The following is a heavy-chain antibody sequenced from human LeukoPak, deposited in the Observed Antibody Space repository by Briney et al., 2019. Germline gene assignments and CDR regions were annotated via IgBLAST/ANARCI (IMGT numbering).Heavy chain of an antibody. V-gene: IGHV3-23*01. CDR3: ARGGESGSYYAPRYFDY. J-gene: IGHJ4*02. CDR2: ISGSGGST. CDR1: GFTFSNYA. D-gene: IGHD1-26*01. Sequence: GGSLRLSCAASGFTFSNYAMSWVRQAPGKGLDWVSDISGSGGSTYYADSVKGRFTISRDNSKNTLYLQMNSLRAEDTAAYYCARGGESGSYYAPRYFDYRGQGTLVTVSS.